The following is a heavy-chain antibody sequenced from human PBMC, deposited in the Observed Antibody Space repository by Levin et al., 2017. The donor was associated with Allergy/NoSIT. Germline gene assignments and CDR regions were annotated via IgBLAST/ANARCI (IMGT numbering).Heavy chain of an antibody. J-gene: IGHJ4*02. CDR1: GFTFSSYW. Sequence: GGSLRLSCAASGFTFSSYWMSWVRLAPGKGLEWVANVKEDGSERNYVDSVKGRFTISRDNAKNSMFLQMNSLRVEDTAVYYCARDKGYSTFDYWGQGTLVTISS. V-gene: IGHV3-7*01. CDR3: ARDKGYSTFDY. CDR2: VKEDGSER. D-gene: IGHD4-11*01.